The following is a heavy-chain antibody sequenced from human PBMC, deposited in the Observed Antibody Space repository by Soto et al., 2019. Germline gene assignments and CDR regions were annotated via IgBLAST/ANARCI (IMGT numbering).Heavy chain of an antibody. J-gene: IGHJ4*02. CDR3: AKNQERELPRVIDF. V-gene: IGHV3-23*01. CDR2: MSGSSSTT. Sequence: GGSMRLSCATSGLTFSNYAMSWVRQAPGGGLEWVSSMSGSSSTTYYADSVRGRFTISRDRSKNTLYLQMSSLRAEDTALYYCAKNQERELPRVIDFWGQGTLVTVSS. CDR1: GLTFSNYA. D-gene: IGHD1-7*01.